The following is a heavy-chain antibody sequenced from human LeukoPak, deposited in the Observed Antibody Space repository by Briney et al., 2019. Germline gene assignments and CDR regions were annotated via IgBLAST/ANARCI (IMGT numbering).Heavy chain of an antibody. CDR3: AREGTAMVSFDY. CDR2: ISSGGNTI. Sequence: TGGSLRLSCAPSGFAFSSYEMNWVRQAPGKGLKWVSYISSGGNTIYYADSVKGRFTISRDNAKNSLYLQMNSLRAEDTAVYYCAREGTAMVSFDYWGQGTLVTVSS. D-gene: IGHD5-18*01. V-gene: IGHV3-48*03. CDR1: GFAFSSYE. J-gene: IGHJ4*02.